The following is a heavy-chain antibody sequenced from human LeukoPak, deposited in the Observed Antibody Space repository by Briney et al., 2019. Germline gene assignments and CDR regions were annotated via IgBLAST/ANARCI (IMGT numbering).Heavy chain of an antibody. J-gene: IGHJ5*02. Sequence: KSSETLSLTCTVSGGSISSSSYYWGWIRQPPGKGLEWIGSIYYSGSTYYNPSLKSRVTISVDTSKNQFSLKLSSVTAADTAVYYCARLPKTVPTAAAGAWGQGTLVTVSS. CDR3: ARLPKTVPTAAAGA. D-gene: IGHD6-13*01. CDR2: IYYSGST. V-gene: IGHV4-39*01. CDR1: GGSISSSSYY.